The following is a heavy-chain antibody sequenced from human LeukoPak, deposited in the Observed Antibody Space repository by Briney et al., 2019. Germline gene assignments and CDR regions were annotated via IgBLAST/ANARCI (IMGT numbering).Heavy chain of an antibody. J-gene: IGHJ6*02. CDR3: AKDVKGSYGMDV. CDR2: ISGSGGSR. Sequence: GGSLRLSCVDSGFTFSSYAMNWVRQAPGKGLEWVSGISGSGGSRYYADSVKGLFTISRDYSKNTVYLQMNSLRGDDTAVYYCAKDVKGSYGMDVWGQGTTVTVSS. CDR1: GFTFSSYA. V-gene: IGHV3-23*01.